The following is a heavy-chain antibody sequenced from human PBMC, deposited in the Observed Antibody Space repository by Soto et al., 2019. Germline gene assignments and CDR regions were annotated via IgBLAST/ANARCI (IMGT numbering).Heavy chain of an antibody. CDR1: RFSFSTYA. CDR3: ARDRSGSHEIDDSIEI. D-gene: IGHD1-26*01. CDR2: ISYDGGNE. J-gene: IGHJ3*02. V-gene: IGHV3-30-3*01. Sequence: QVQLVESGGGVVQPGRSLRLSCAASRFSFSTYAIHWVRQAPGKGLEWVAGISYDGGNEYYADSVKGRFTISRDNSKSTFNLKMNTLGPDETAVYYCARDRSGSHEIDDSIEIRGRGTMETVSS.